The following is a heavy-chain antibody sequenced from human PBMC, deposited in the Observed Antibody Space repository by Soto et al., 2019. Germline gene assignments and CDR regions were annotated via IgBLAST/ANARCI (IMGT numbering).Heavy chain of an antibody. Sequence: LRLSCAASGFTFSSYAMSWVRQAPGRGLEWVSAISGSGGSTYYADSVKGRFTISRDNSKNTLYLQMNSLRAEDTAVYYCAKSLAYYDIPFDPWGQGTLVTVSS. J-gene: IGHJ5*02. D-gene: IGHD3-9*01. CDR1: GFTFSSYA. CDR3: AKSLAYYDIPFDP. V-gene: IGHV3-23*01. CDR2: ISGSGGST.